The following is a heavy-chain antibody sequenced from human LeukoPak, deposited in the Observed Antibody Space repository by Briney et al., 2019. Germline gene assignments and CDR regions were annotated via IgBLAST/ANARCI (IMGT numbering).Heavy chain of an antibody. CDR2: IYYSGST. J-gene: IGHJ4*02. V-gene: IGHV4-39*01. D-gene: IGHD5-18*01. CDR3: ARHFRFRRSYGYLDQ. CDR1: GGSISSSSYY. Sequence: PSETLSLTCTVSGGSISSSSYYWGWIRQPPGKGLEWIGSIYYSGSTYYNPSLKSRVTISVDTSKNQFSLKLSSVTAADTAVYYCARHFRFRRSYGYLDQWGQGTLVTVSS.